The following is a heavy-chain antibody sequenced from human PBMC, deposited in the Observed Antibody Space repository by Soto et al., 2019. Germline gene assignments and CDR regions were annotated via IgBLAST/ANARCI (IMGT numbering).Heavy chain of an antibody. D-gene: IGHD2-21*01. CDR2: IYYSGST. CDR3: ARRAVVAVTGSLDNWLDP. Sequence: PSETLSLTCTVSGGSISSSSYYWGWIRQPPGKGLEWIGCIYYSGSTNYNPSLKSRVTISVDTSKNQFSLKVNSVTAADTAMYYCARRAVVAVTGSLDNWLDPWGQGILVTVSS. CDR1: GGSISSSSYY. V-gene: IGHV4-39*07. J-gene: IGHJ5*02.